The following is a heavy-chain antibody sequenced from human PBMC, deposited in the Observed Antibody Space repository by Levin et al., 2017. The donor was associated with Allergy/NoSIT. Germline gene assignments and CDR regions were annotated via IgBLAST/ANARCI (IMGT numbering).Heavy chain of an antibody. D-gene: IGHD2-2*01. J-gene: IGHJ1*01. Sequence: SETLSLTCAVYGESFSGYYWSWIRQLPGKGLEWIGEIDHTGSTSYNPSLKSRTTISVVTSKNQFSLRLTSVTAADTAVYYCARGHYCSSTSCFRGLQYWGHGNLVTVSS. V-gene: IGHV4-34*01. CDR2: IDHTGST. CDR3: ARGHYCSSTSCFRGLQY. CDR1: GESFSGYY.